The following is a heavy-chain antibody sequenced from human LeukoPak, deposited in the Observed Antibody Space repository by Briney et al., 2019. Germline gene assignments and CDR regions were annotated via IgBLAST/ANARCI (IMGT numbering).Heavy chain of an antibody. CDR1: GFTFSSYV. CDR3: ARARSSYGYGDAFDI. D-gene: IGHD5-18*01. CDR2: ISYDGSSK. V-gene: IGHV3-30*04. Sequence: PGRSLRLSCAASGFTFSSYVMHWVRQAPGKGLEWVAVISYDGSSKYYADSVKGRFTISRDNSKNTLYLQMNSLRAEDTAVYYCARARSSYGYGDAFDIWGQGTMVTVSS. J-gene: IGHJ3*02.